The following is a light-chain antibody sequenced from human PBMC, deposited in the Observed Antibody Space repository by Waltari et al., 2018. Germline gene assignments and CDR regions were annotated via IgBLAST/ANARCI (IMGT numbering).Light chain of an antibody. Sequence: QSALTQPRSVSGSPGQSVTISCTGPSSDVGGYNYVSWYQQHPGKAPKLMIYDVSKLPSGVPDRFSGSKSGNTASLTISGLQAEDEADYYCCSYAGSYVVFGGGTKLTVL. CDR2: DVS. CDR1: SSDVGGYNY. V-gene: IGLV2-11*01. J-gene: IGLJ2*01. CDR3: CSYAGSYVV.